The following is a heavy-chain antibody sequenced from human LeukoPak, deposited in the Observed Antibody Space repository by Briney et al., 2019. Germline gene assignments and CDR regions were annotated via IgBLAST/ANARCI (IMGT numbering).Heavy chain of an antibody. CDR2: IYTSGTT. Sequence: SETLSLTCTVSGDSISSYYFNWIRQPAGKGLEWLGRIYTSGTTHYNPSLKSRLTMSVDTSKNQFSLKLRSVTAADTALYFCALLGSSALDYWGQGVLVTVSS. CDR3: ALLGSSALDY. CDR1: GDSISSYY. D-gene: IGHD3-22*01. J-gene: IGHJ4*02. V-gene: IGHV4-4*07.